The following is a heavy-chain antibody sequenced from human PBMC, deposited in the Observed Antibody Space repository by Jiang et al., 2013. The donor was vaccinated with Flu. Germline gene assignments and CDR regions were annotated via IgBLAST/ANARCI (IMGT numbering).Heavy chain of an antibody. CDR1: GGSISSGDYY. CDR3: ARDVNLVGAFYFDY. J-gene: IGHJ4*02. Sequence: QTLSLTCTVSGGSISSGDYYWSWIRQPHGKGLSGLGTSITVGAPTTTPSLKSRVTISVDTSKNQFSLKLSSVTAADTAVYYCARDVNLVGAFYFDYWGQGTLVTVSS. CDR2: SITVGAP. D-gene: IGHD1-26*01. V-gene: IGHV4-30-4*08.